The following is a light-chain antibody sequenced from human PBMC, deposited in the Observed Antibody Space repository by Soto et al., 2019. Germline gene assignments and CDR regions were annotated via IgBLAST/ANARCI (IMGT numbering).Light chain of an antibody. J-gene: IGKJ5*01. CDR3: QQRSNWPIT. CDR1: QSVSSN. V-gene: IGKV3-11*01. CDR2: GAS. Sequence: EFVLTQSPGTLSLSPGERATLSCMASQSVSSNLAWYQQKPGQAPRPLIYGASTRATGIPARFSGSGSGTDFTLTISSLEPEDFAVYYCQQRSNWPITFGQGTRLEIK.